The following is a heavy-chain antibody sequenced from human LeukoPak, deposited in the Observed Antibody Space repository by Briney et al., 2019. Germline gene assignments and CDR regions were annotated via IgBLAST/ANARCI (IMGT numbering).Heavy chain of an antibody. Sequence: ASVWVSCKASGGTFSSYAISWVRQAPGQGLEWMGGIIPIFGTANYAQKFQGRVTITADESTSTAYMELSSLRSEDTAVYYCARYYYYDSSGYDWGQGTLVTVSS. CDR3: ARYYYYDSSGYD. V-gene: IGHV1-69*13. CDR2: IIPIFGTA. D-gene: IGHD3-22*01. CDR1: GGTFSSYA. J-gene: IGHJ4*02.